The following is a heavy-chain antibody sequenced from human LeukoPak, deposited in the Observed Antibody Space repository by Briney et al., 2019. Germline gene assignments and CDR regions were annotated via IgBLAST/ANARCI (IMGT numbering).Heavy chain of an antibody. D-gene: IGHD5-18*01. CDR3: AKDQSSYTALDY. V-gene: IGHV3-23*01. CDR2: ISGSGGST. J-gene: IGHJ4*02. CDR1: GFTFSSYA. Sequence: AGGSLRLSCAASGFTFSSYAMSWVRQAPGKGLEWVSAISGSGGSTYYADSVKGRFTISRDNSKNTLYLQTNSLRAEDTAVYYCAKDQSSYTALDYWGQGTLVTVSS.